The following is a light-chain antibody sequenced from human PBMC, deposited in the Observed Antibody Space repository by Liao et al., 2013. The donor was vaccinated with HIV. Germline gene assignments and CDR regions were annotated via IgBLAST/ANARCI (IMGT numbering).Light chain of an antibody. CDR2: EDT. CDR3: QVWDGVTAL. V-gene: IGLV3-1*01. CDR1: TLGDRY. Sequence: YDLTQPPSMSVSPGQTASITCSGHTLGDRYINWYQQRPGQSPVLVIYEDTKRPSGIPERFSGSSSENTGTLTISGTQPMDEADYYCQVWDGVTALFGGGTKLTVL. J-gene: IGLJ2*01.